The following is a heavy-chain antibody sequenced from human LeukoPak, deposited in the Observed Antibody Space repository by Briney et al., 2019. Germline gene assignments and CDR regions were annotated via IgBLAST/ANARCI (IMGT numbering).Heavy chain of an antibody. CDR3: AREGGFYRPLDY. J-gene: IGHJ4*02. CDR2: VHLDGRT. Sequence: PSGTLSLTCGVSGGSVTSTNWWTWVRQPRGKGLEWIGEVHLDGRTNYNPSLKSRLTMSVDLSENHISLKLTSVTAADTAVYYCAREGGFYRPLDYSGQGTLVTVSS. D-gene: IGHD3-3*01. V-gene: IGHV4-4*02. CDR1: GGSVTSTNW.